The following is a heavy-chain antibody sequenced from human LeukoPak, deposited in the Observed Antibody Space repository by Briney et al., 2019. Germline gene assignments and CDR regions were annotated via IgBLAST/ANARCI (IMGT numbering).Heavy chain of an antibody. CDR3: ARGSGWYAYYYMDV. CDR1: GDSITTTNYY. D-gene: IGHD6-19*01. Sequence: SETLSLTCTVSGDSITTTNYYWGWIRQPPGKGLEWIGNIFYSGSTYYSPSLKSRVTISVDTSKKQFSLKLRSVTAADTAVYYCARGSGWYAYYYMDVWGKGTTVTISS. J-gene: IGHJ6*03. CDR2: IFYSGST. V-gene: IGHV4-39*07.